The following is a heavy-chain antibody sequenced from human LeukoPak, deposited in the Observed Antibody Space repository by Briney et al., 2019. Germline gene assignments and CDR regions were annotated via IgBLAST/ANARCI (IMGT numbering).Heavy chain of an antibody. V-gene: IGHV1-18*01. D-gene: IGHD3-22*01. CDR1: GYTFTSYG. Sequence: ASVKVSCKASGYTFTSYGINWVRQAPGQGLEWMGWISPYKGNTNYAQKLQGRVTMATDTSTSTAYTELRSLRSDDTAVYYCARSHYYDSSGYHLIGFKYWGQGTLVTVSS. J-gene: IGHJ4*02. CDR2: ISPYKGNT. CDR3: ARSHYYDSSGYHLIGFKY.